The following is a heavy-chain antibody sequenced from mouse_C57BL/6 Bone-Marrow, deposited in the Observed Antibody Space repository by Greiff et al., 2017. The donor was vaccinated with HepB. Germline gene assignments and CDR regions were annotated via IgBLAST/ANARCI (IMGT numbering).Heavy chain of an antibody. Sequence: EVQRVESGGGLVQSGRSLRLSCATSGFTFSDFYLEWVRQAPGKGLEWIAASRNKANDYTTEYSASVKGRFIVSRDTSQSILYLQMNALRAEDTAIYYCARDAGTGTGFDYWGQGTTLTVSS. V-gene: IGHV7-1*01. D-gene: IGHD4-1*01. CDR3: ARDAGTGTGFDY. CDR1: GFTFSDFY. J-gene: IGHJ2*01. CDR2: SRNKANDYTT.